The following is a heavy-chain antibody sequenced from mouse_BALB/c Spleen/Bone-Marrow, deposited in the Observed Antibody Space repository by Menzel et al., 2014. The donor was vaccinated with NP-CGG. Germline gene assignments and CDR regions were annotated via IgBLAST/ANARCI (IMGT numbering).Heavy chain of an antibody. CDR2: INPYNGDT. CDR3: SRSGYYGSSYFDY. V-gene: IGHV1-20*02. CDR1: GYSFTGYF. J-gene: IGHJ2*01. Sequence: EGQLQQSGPELVKRGASVKISCKASGYSFTGYFMNWEMQSHGRSLAWIGRINPYNGDTFYNQKFKGKATLTVDKSSSTAHMELRSLASEDSAVYYCSRSGYYGSSYFDYWGQGTTLTVSS. D-gene: IGHD1-1*01.